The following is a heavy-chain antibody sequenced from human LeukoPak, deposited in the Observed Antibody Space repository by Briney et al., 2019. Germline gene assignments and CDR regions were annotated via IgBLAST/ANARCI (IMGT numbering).Heavy chain of an antibody. V-gene: IGHV4-34*01. CDR2: INHSGSA. Sequence: SSETLSLTCAVYGGSFSGYYWSWIRQPPGKGLEWIGEINHSGSANYNPSLKSRVTISVDTSKNQFSLKLSSVTAADTAVYYCARGRTIFGVVKNYYYGMDVWGQGTTVTVSS. CDR3: ARGRTIFGVVKNYYYGMDV. CDR1: GGSFSGYY. D-gene: IGHD3-3*01. J-gene: IGHJ6*02.